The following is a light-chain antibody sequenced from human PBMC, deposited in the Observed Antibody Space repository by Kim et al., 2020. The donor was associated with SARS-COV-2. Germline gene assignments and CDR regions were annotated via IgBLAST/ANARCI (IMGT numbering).Light chain of an antibody. CDR1: NLGDKY. CDR2: QHT. CDR3: QAWDSGTAV. V-gene: IGLV3-1*01. J-gene: IGLJ2*01. Sequence: SYELTQPPSVSVSPGQTASITCSGPNLGDKYAYWYQQKPGQSPVLVIYQHTKRPSGISQRFSGFSSGNTATLTISPAQTIDEADYYCQAWDSGTAVFGGGTQLTVL.